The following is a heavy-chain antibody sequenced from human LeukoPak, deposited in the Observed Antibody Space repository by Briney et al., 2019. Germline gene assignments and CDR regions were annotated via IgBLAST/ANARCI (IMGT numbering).Heavy chain of an antibody. Sequence: KVSCKGSGYSFTSYWIGWVRQMPGKGLEWMGIIYPGDSDTRYSPFFQGQVTISADKSISTAYLQWSSLEASDTAMYYCARRPYDFWNLYYFDYWGQGTLVTVSS. CDR1: GYSFTSYW. V-gene: IGHV5-51*01. CDR2: IYPGDSDT. D-gene: IGHD3-3*01. CDR3: ARRPYDFWNLYYFDY. J-gene: IGHJ4*02.